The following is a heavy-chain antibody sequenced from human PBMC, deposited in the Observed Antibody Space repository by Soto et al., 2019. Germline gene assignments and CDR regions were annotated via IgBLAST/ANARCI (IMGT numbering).Heavy chain of an antibody. CDR2: IKSKTDGGTT. Sequence: LRLSCAASGFTFSNAWMSWVRQAPGKGLEWVGRIKSKTDGGTTDYAAPVKGRFTISRDDSKNTLYLQMNSLKTEDTAVYYCTTDGVLLWFGELYSYYYGMDVWGQGTTVTVSS. CDR1: GFTFSNAW. V-gene: IGHV3-15*01. J-gene: IGHJ6*02. D-gene: IGHD3-10*01. CDR3: TTDGVLLWFGELYSYYYGMDV.